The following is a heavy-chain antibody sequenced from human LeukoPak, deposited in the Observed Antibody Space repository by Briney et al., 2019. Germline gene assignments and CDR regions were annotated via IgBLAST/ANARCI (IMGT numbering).Heavy chain of an antibody. Sequence: SQTLSLTCTVSGGSISSGSYYWSWIRQPPGKGLEWIGRIYTSGSTNYNPSLKSRVTISVDTSKNQFSLKLSSVTAADTAVYYCALQALNSSSWFIDYWGQGTLVTVSS. D-gene: IGHD6-13*01. V-gene: IGHV4-61*02. CDR2: IYTSGST. CDR3: ALQALNSSSWFIDY. J-gene: IGHJ4*02. CDR1: GGSISSGSYY.